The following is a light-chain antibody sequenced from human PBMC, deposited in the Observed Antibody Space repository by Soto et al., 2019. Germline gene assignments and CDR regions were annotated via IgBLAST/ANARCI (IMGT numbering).Light chain of an antibody. V-gene: IGKV3-20*01. CDR3: QQYNSWPPLIT. CDR2: GAS. Sequence: EIVLTQSPGTLSLSPGERATLSCRASQSVSSSYLAWYQQKPGQAPRLLIYGASSRATGIPDRFSGSGSGTEFTLTISSLQSEDFAVYYCQQYNSWPPLITFGQGTRLEIK. CDR1: QSVSSSY. J-gene: IGKJ5*01.